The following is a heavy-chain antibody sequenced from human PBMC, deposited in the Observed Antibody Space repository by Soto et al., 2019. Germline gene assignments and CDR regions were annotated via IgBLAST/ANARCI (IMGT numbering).Heavy chain of an antibody. CDR2: ISAYNGNT. J-gene: IGHJ6*02. Sequence: QVQLVQSGAEVKKPGASVKVSCKASGYTFTSYGISWVRQAPGQGLEWMGWISAYNGNTNYAQKLQGRVTMTTDTSTGTATMELRSLRSDDTAVYYCARDRDVLVCFGELFYARDYYYGMDVWGQGTTVTVSS. CDR3: ARDRDVLVCFGELFYARDYYYGMDV. V-gene: IGHV1-18*01. D-gene: IGHD3-10*01. CDR1: GYTFTSYG.